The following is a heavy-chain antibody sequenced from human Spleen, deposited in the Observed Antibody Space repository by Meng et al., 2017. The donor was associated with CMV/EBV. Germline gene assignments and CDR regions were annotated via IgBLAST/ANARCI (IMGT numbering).Heavy chain of an antibody. CDR3: AKDQIGIAVAGSGNNWFDP. CDR2: ISGSGGST. D-gene: IGHD6-19*01. V-gene: IGHV3-23*01. Sequence: FSSYDMSWVRQAPGKGLEWVSAISGSGGSTYYADSVKGRFTISRDNSKNTLYLQMNSLRVEDTAVYYCAKDQIGIAVAGSGNNWFDPWGQGTLVTVSS. J-gene: IGHJ5*02. CDR1: FSSYD.